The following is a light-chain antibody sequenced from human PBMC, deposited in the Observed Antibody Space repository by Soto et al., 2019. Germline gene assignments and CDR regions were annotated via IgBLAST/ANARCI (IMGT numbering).Light chain of an antibody. V-gene: IGLV2-14*01. CDR2: EVS. CDR3: SSYTSSSSWV. J-gene: IGLJ3*02. Sequence: QSVLTQPASVSGSPGQSITISCTGTSSDVGGYNYVSWYQQHPGKAPKLMIYEVSHRPSGVSHRFSGSKSGNTASLTISGLQAEDEADYYCSSYTSSSSWVIGGGTKVTVL. CDR1: SSDVGGYNY.